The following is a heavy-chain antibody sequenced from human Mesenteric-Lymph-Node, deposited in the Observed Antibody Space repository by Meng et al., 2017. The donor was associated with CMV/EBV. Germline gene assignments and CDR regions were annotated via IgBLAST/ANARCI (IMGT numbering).Heavy chain of an antibody. CDR3: ARQSAARELRSFDY. V-gene: IGHV5-10-1*01. CDR1: GYRFPRYW. D-gene: IGHD1-26*01. CDR2: IDPSDSYT. Sequence: SGYRFPRYWISWVRQLPRQGLEWMGRIDPSDSYTNYSPSFQGHVTLSADKSISTAYLQWSSLKASDTAMYYCARQSAARELRSFDYWGQGTLVTVSS. J-gene: IGHJ4*02.